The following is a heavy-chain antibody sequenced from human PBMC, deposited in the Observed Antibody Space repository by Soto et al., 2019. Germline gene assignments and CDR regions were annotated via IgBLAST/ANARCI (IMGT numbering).Heavy chain of an antibody. CDR3: TTDSGMSPYSFDY. Sequence: GALRLSCATSGFTFSKAWVGWVRQAPGKGLEWVGRIMSKTDGGTTDYAAPVKGRFTISRDDSKSTLYLQMNSLKTEDTAFYYCTTDSGMSPYSFDYWGQGTLVTVSS. V-gene: IGHV3-15*01. CDR1: GFTFSKAW. CDR2: IMSKTDGGTT. J-gene: IGHJ4*02. D-gene: IGHD1-26*01.